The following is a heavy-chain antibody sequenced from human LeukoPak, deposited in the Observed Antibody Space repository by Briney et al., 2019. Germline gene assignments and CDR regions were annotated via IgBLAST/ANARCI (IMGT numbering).Heavy chain of an antibody. CDR3: AKESPLVLDDAFDI. V-gene: IGHV3-48*02. CDR1: GFTFSSHS. D-gene: IGHD3-3*02. J-gene: IGHJ3*02. Sequence: GGSLRLSCAASGFTFSSHSMSWVRQAPGKGLEWVSYISRSSTYIYYADPVKGRFTISRDNGKNSLYLQMNSLRDEDTAGYYCAKESPLVLDDAFDIWGQGTMVTVSS. CDR2: ISRSSTYI.